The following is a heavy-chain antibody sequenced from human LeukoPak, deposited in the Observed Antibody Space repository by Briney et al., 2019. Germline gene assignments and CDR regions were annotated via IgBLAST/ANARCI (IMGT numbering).Heavy chain of an antibody. CDR1: GGSVSSSSYY. V-gene: IGHV4-39*07. Sequence: SETLSLTCTVSGGSVSSSSYYWGWIRQPPGKGLEWIGSIYYSGSTYYNPSLKSRVTISVDTSKNQFSLKLSSVTAADTAVYYCARSGRGTYYYFDLWGQGTLVTVSS. D-gene: IGHD1-26*01. J-gene: IGHJ4*02. CDR2: IYYSGST. CDR3: ARSGRGTYYYFDL.